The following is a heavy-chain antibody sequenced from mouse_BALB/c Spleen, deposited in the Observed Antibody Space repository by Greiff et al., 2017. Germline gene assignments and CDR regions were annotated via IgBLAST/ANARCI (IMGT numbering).Heavy chain of an antibody. CDR3: ARYRVYDPYYFDY. CDR1: GDSITSCY. CDR2: ISYSGST. J-gene: IGHJ2*01. Sequence: EVQLQESGPSLVKPSQTLSLTCSVTGDSITSCYWNWIRKFPGNKLEYMGYISYSGSTYYNPSLKSRISITRDTSKNQYYLQLNSVTTEDTATYYCARYRVYDPYYFDYWGQGTTLTVSS. V-gene: IGHV3-8*02. D-gene: IGHD2-3*01.